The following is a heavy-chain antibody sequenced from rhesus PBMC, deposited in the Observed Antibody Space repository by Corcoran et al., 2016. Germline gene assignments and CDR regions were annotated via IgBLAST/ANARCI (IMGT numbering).Heavy chain of an antibody. CDR1: GFTFSDYY. Sequence: EVQLVESGGGLVQPGGSLRLSCAASGFTFSDYYMHWVRQAPGKGGEWVGFIRSKGYGGTAEYAASVRGRFTSSRDDSKSIVYLKMNTLKIEDTAVYYCTRAAAAWGQGVLVTVSS. D-gene: IGHD6-31*01. J-gene: IGHJ4*01. CDR2: IRSKGYGGTA. V-gene: IGHV3-184*01. CDR3: TRAAAA.